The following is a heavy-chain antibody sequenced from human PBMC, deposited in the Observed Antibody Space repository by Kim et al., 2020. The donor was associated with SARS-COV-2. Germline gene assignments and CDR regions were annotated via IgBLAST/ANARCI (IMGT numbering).Heavy chain of an antibody. D-gene: IGHD2-15*01. CDR1: GGSISSYY. CDR3: ARGEIKRYSMDV. CDR2: IYYSGST. J-gene: IGHJ6*02. Sequence: SETLSLTCTVSGGSISSYYWSWIRQPPGKGLEWIGYIYYSGSTNYNPSLKSRVTISVDTSKNQFSLKLSSVTAADTAVYYCARGEIKRYSMDVWGQGTTVTVSS. V-gene: IGHV4-59*01.